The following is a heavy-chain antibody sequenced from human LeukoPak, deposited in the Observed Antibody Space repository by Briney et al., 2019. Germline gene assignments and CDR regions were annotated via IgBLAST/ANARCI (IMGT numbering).Heavy chain of an antibody. CDR1: GGSISSGSYY. V-gene: IGHV4-39*07. Sequence: SETLSLTCTVSGGSISSGSYYWGWIRQPPGKGLEWIASIHYYSGSTYYNPSLKSRVTISVDTSKNQFSLKLSSVTAADTAVYYCASRGRAQRTKKGYCSGGSCYGLDPWGQGTLVTVSS. J-gene: IGHJ5*02. CDR2: IHYYSGST. D-gene: IGHD2-15*01. CDR3: ASRGRAQRTKKGYCSGGSCYGLDP.